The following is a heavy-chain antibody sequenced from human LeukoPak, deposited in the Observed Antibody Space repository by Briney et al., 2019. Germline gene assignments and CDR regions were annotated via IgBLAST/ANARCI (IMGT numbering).Heavy chain of an antibody. CDR1: GGSFSGYY. CDR3: ARGYCSSTSCYLFYFDY. V-gene: IGHV4-34*01. CDR2: INHSGST. J-gene: IGHJ4*02. Sequence: PSETLSLTCAVYGGSFSGYYWGWIRQPPGKGLEWIGEINHSGSTNYNPPLKSRVTISVHTSKNQFSLKLSSVTAADTAVYYCARGYCSSTSCYLFYFDYWGQGTLVTVSS. D-gene: IGHD2-2*01.